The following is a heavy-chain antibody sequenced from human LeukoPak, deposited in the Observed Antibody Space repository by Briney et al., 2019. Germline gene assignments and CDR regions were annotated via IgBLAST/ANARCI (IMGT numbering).Heavy chain of an antibody. Sequence: SETLSLTGTVSGGSISSYYWSWIRQPPGKGLEWIGYIYYSGSTNYNPSLKSRLTISVDTSKNQFSLKLSSVTAADTAVYYCARGVTEYYYYGMDVWGQGTTVTVSS. CDR3: ARGVTEYYYYGMDV. CDR2: IYYSGST. J-gene: IGHJ6*02. CDR1: GGSISSYY. D-gene: IGHD2-21*02. V-gene: IGHV4-59*01.